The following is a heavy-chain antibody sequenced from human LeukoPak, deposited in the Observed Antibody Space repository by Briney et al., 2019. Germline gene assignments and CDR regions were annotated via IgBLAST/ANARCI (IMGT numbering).Heavy chain of an antibody. CDR1: GFNFGDYY. CDR3: ARSWGVVAFDY. Sequence: KTGGSLRLFCAASGFNFGDYYMSWIRQAPGKGLEWLTHISGSGSTIQYAESVKGRFIISRDNAENSLYLRMNSLRGEDTAVYYCARSWGVVAFDYWGQGNLVTVTS. CDR2: ISGSGSTI. J-gene: IGHJ4*02. V-gene: IGHV3-11*04. D-gene: IGHD3-16*01.